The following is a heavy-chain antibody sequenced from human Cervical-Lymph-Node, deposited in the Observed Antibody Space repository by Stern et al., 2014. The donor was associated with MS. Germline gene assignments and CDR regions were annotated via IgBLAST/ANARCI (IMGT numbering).Heavy chain of an antibody. CDR2: INTNAGTP. CDR1: GYNISDYA. V-gene: IGHV7-4-1*01. CDR3: ARMTTVVTDAFDI. D-gene: IGHD4-23*01. Sequence: VQLVQSGSELKKPGASVTVSCKASGYNISDYAINWVRQAPGQGLEWMGGINTNAGTPTYATGLTGRFVFALDTTVSTAYLQIDSLKAEDTAMYYCARMTTVVTDAFDIWGQGTMVIVSS. J-gene: IGHJ3*02.